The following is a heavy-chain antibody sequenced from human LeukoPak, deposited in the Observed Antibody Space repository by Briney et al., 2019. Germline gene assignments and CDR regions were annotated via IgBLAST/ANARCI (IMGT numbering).Heavy chain of an antibody. Sequence: RSGGSLRLSCAASGFTVSSNYMSWVRQAPGKGLEWVSVIYSGGSTYYADSVRGRFTISRDNSKNTLYLQMNTLRAEDTAVYYCATTKQARRYFDYWGQGTLVTVSS. CDR2: IYSGGST. J-gene: IGHJ4*02. D-gene: IGHD1-1*01. CDR3: ATTKQARRYFDY. CDR1: GFTVSSNY. V-gene: IGHV3-53*01.